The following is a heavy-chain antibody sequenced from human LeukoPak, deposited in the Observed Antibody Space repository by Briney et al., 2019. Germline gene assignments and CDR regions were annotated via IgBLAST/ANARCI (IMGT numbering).Heavy chain of an antibody. J-gene: IGHJ6*02. CDR2: ISGSGGST. CDR3: AKSGGLSGSGRLGMDV. D-gene: IGHD3-10*01. V-gene: IGHV3-23*01. Sequence: PGGSLRLSCAASGFTSSSYAMSWVRQVPGKGLEWVSAISGSGGSTYYADSVKGRFTISRDNSINTLYLQMSSLRAEDAAVYYCAKSGGLSGSGRLGMDVWGQGTTVTVSS. CDR1: GFTSSSYA.